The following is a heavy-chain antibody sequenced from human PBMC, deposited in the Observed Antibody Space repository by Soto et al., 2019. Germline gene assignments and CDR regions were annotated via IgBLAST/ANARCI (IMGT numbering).Heavy chain of an antibody. CDR3: ARTIGWGWFDP. CDR2: IYNSGTT. V-gene: IGHV4-59*12. Sequence: SETLSLTCTVSGGSISSYYWSRIRQPPGKGLEWIGYIYNSGTTNYNPSLKSRVTISGDTSKNQFSLKLSSVTAADTAVYYCARTIGWGWFDPWGQGTLVTVSS. J-gene: IGHJ5*02. CDR1: GGSISSYY. D-gene: IGHD3-16*01.